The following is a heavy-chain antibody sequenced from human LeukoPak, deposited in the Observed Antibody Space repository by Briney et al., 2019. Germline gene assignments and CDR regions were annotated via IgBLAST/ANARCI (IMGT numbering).Heavy chain of an antibody. Sequence: SETLSLTCTVSGGSMNNDYWSWVRQAPGKGLEWIGYLSYSGTTKYNPSFRSRVTISVDTSKNLFSLKLTSVTAADTAVYYCARDPFDWGQGTLVIVSS. J-gene: IGHJ4*02. CDR3: ARDPFD. CDR1: GGSMNNDY. V-gene: IGHV4-59*01. CDR2: LSYSGTT.